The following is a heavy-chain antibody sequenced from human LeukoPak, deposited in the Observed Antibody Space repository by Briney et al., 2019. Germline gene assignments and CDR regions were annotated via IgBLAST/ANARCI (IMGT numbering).Heavy chain of an antibody. CDR1: GFTFSSFT. D-gene: IGHD3-16*01. CDR3: GKEGGA. CDR2: IGGRGTST. V-gene: IGHV3-23*01. J-gene: IGHJ5*02. Sequence: PGGSLRLSCAASGFTFSSFTMTWVRQAPGKGLEWVSAIGGRGTSTYYADFLEGRFTIVRDNSKDMVYLQMNSLKVEDTAIYYCGKEGGAWGQGTQVTVSS.